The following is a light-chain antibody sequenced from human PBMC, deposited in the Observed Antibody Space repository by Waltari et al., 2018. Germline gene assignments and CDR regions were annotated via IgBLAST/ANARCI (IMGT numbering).Light chain of an antibody. CDR2: DVS. Sequence: QSALTQPASVSGSHGQSITISCTGTSSDVGGYNLVSWYQQHPGKAPKLIIYDVSSRPSGVSNRFFGSKSGNTASLTISGLQAEDEAVYFCSSYSTSITPYVFGTGTKVTVL. J-gene: IGLJ1*01. CDR1: SSDVGGYNL. V-gene: IGLV2-14*03. CDR3: SSYSTSITPYV.